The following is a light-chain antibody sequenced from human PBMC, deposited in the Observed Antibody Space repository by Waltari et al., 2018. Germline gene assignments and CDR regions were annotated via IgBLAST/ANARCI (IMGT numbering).Light chain of an antibody. Sequence: QLVLTQSPSASASLGASVKLTCTLSSGHSSNLIAWLQQQPKKGPRCLMKVNSDGSHSKGDEIPDRFSGSSSGAERYLTISSLQSEDEADYYCQTGGHGTWVFGGGTKLTVL. J-gene: IGLJ3*02. V-gene: IGLV4-69*01. CDR1: SGHSSNL. CDR3: QTGGHGTWV. CDR2: VNSDGSH.